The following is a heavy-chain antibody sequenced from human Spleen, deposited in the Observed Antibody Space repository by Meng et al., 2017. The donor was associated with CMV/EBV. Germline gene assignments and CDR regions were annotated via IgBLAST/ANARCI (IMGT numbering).Heavy chain of an antibody. J-gene: IGHJ4*02. CDR1: GLTFSSYW. CDR3: TRDLLEGATTY. CDR2: ITSSGGYI. Sequence: GESLKISCAASGLTFSSYWMSWVRQAPGKGLEWVSSITSSGGYIYYADSMKGRFTISRDNAKNSLYLQMNSLRVEDTAVYYCTRDLLEGATTYWGQGTLVTVSS. D-gene: IGHD1-26*01. V-gene: IGHV3-21*01.